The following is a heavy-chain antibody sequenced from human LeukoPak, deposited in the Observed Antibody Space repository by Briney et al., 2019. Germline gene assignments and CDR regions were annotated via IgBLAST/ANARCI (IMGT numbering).Heavy chain of an antibody. V-gene: IGHV4-4*02. D-gene: IGHD3-10*01. Sequence: SGTLSLTCAVSGGSISSSTWWSWVRQPPGKGLEWIGEIYHSGSTNYNPSLKSRVTISVDKSKNPFSLKLSSLTAADTAVYYCASRLSGNYYGSGSYDYWGQGTLVTVSS. CDR1: GGSISSSTW. J-gene: IGHJ4*02. CDR2: IYHSGST. CDR3: ASRLSGNYYGSGSYDY.